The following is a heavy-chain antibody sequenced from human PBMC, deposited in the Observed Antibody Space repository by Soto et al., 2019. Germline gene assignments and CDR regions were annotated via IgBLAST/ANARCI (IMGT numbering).Heavy chain of an antibody. CDR1: GGSISSYY. Sequence: SETLSLTCTVSGGSISSYYWSWLRQPPGEGLEWIGYIYYSGSTNYNPSLKSRVTISVDTSKNQFSLKLSPVTAADTAVYYCARVSLWFGELLYLGFDYWGQGTLVTVSS. CDR2: IYYSGST. V-gene: IGHV4-59*01. D-gene: IGHD3-10*01. CDR3: ARVSLWFGELLYLGFDY. J-gene: IGHJ4*02.